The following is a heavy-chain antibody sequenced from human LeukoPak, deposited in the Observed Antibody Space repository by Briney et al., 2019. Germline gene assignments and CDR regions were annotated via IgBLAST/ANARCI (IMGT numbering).Heavy chain of an antibody. V-gene: IGHV1-69*04. Sequence: SVKVSCKASGGTFSSYAISWVRQAPGQGLEWMGRIIPILGIANYAQKFQGRVTITADKSTSTAYMELSSLRSEDTAVYYCARDRVRYYYDSSGYSGHDYWGQGTLVTVSS. CDR2: IIPILGIA. CDR1: GGTFSSYA. CDR3: ARDRVRYYYDSSGYSGHDY. D-gene: IGHD3-22*01. J-gene: IGHJ4*02.